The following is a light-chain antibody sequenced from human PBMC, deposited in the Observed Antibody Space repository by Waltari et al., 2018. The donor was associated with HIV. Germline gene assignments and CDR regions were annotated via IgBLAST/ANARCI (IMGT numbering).Light chain of an antibody. Sequence: GTAPKLLISGNKNRPSGVPERFSGSKSGTSASLAITGLQGEDEADYYCQSYDSSLSSFVFGPGTKVTVL. V-gene: IGLV1-40*01. CDR3: QSYDSSLSSFV. CDR2: GNK. J-gene: IGLJ1*01.